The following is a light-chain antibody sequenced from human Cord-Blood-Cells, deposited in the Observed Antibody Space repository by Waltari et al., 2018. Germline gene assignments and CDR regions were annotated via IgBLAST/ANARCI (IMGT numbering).Light chain of an antibody. CDR1: QSVLYSSNNKND. Sequence: IVMTQSPDSLAVSLGERATINCKSSQSVLYSSNNKNDLGWYQQKPGQPPKLLIYWASTRESGVPDRFSGSGSGTDFTLTISSLQAEDVAVYYCQQYYSTPYTFGQVTKLEIK. CDR3: QQYYSTPYT. J-gene: IGKJ2*01. V-gene: IGKV4-1*01. CDR2: WAS.